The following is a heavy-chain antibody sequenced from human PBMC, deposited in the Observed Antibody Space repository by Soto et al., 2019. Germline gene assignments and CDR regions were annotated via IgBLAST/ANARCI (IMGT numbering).Heavy chain of an antibody. CDR2: TYFRSKWYN. CDR1: GDSVSSNTAS. Sequence: QXLSLTCAISGDSVSSNTASWNWIRQSPSRGLEWLGRTYFRSKWYNDYAVSVKSRIIINPDTSNNQFSLQLNSVTPEDTAVYFCAKGDNLGPKTGYAFDHWGQGNMVTVSS. D-gene: IGHD5-12*01. CDR3: AKGDNLGPKTGYAFDH. J-gene: IGHJ4*02. V-gene: IGHV6-1*01.